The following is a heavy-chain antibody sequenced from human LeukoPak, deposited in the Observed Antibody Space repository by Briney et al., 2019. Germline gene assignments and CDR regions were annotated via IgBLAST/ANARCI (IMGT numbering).Heavy chain of an antibody. CDR2: IIGSGSGA. CDR3: AKGAATGLVDWFDP. J-gene: IGHJ5*02. V-gene: IGHV3-23*01. Sequence: PGGSLRPSCEASGFTFSRYAMTWVRQPPGKGLEWISTIIGSGSGAFYADSVTGRFTISRDNSENTMFLQMDNVRADDTALYYCAKGAATGLVDWFDPWGQGTLVSVS. CDR1: GFTFSRYA. D-gene: IGHD3/OR15-3a*01.